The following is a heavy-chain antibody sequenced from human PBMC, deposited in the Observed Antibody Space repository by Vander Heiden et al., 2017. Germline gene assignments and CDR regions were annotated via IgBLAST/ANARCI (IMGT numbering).Heavy chain of an antibody. J-gene: IGHJ5*02. CDR1: GFTFSSYG. CDR3: AKDDTRFLVVGASRWFDP. D-gene: IGHD1-26*01. CDR2: ISYDGSNK. V-gene: IGHV3-30*18. Sequence: QVQLVESGGGVVQPGKSLRLSCAASGFTFSSYGMHWVRQAPVNGLEWLAVISYDGSNKYYADSVKGRFTISRDNSKNTLYLQMNSLRAEDTAVYFCAKDDTRFLVVGASRWFDPWGQGTLVTVSS.